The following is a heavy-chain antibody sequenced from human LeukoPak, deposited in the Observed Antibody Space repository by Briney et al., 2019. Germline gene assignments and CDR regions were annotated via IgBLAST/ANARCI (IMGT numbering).Heavy chain of an antibody. CDR2: ISWNSGSI. Sequence: GRSLRLSCAASGFTFDDYAMHWVRQAPGKGLEWVSGISWNSGSIGYADSVKGRFTISRDNAKNSLYLQMNSLRAEDTALYYCAKVASYGSGIDVYFDYWGQGTLVTVSS. J-gene: IGHJ4*02. D-gene: IGHD3-10*01. CDR3: AKVASYGSGIDVYFDY. CDR1: GFTFDDYA. V-gene: IGHV3-9*01.